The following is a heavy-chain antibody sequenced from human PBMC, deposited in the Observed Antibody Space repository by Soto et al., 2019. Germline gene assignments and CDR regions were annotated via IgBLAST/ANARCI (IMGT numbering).Heavy chain of an antibody. CDR3: ARDNVELFPPYVWFDP. CDR2: IIPIFGTA. Sequence: SVKVSCKASGGTFSSYAIIWVRQAPGQGLEWMGGIIPIFGTANYAQKFQGRVTITADESTSTAYMELSSLRSEDTAVYYCARDNVELFPPYVWFDPWGQGTLVTVSS. V-gene: IGHV1-69*13. CDR1: GGTFSSYA. D-gene: IGHD3-10*01. J-gene: IGHJ5*02.